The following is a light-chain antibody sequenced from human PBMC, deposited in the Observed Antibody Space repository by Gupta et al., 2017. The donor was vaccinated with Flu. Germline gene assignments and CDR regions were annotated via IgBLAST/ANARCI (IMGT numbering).Light chain of an antibody. Sequence: SYVLTQPPSVSVATGQTARVTCGGSNIKTKSVHWYQQKPGQAPVLVIYDDNDRPSGIPERFSGSNSGNTATLTISGVEAGDEADYYCQVWDSSNDDYVFGGGTMVTVL. J-gene: IGLJ1*01. V-gene: IGLV3-21*02. CDR3: QVWDSSNDDYV. CDR2: DDN. CDR1: NIKTKS.